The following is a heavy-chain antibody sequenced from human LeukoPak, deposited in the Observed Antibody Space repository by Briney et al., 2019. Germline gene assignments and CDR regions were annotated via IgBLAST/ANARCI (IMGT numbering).Heavy chain of an antibody. Sequence: KSSETLSLTCSVSGGSISRGDYNWSWIRQPPGKGLEWIGYVYYSGSTYYNPSLKSRVTISVDTSKNQFSLKLSSVTAADTAVYYCARGQQWLNKNYDFWGQGTLVTVSS. CDR2: VYYSGST. D-gene: IGHD6-19*01. V-gene: IGHV4-30-4*01. CDR3: ARGQQWLNKNYDF. CDR1: GGSISRGDYN. J-gene: IGHJ4*02.